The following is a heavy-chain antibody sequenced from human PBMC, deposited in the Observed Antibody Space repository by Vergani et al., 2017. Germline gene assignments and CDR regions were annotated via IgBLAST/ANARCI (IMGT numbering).Heavy chain of an antibody. Sequence: QVQLVESAGGVVQPGRSLRLSCAASGFTFSSYAMHWVRQAPGKGLEWVAVISYDGSNKYYADSVKGRFTISRDNAKNTLYLQMNSLRAEDTAVYYCAGGRGTGSYLPWFDYWGQGTLGTVSS. CDR2: ISYDGSNK. CDR3: AGGRGTGSYLPWFDY. V-gene: IGHV3-30-3*01. CDR1: GFTFSSYA. D-gene: IGHD3-10*01. J-gene: IGHJ4*02.